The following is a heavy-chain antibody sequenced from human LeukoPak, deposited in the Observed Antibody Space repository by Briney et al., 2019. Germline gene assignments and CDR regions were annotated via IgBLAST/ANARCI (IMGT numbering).Heavy chain of an antibody. Sequence: PSETLSLTCTVSGGSISSSSYHWGWIRQPPGKGLEWIGSIYYSGSTYYNPSLKSRVTISVDTSKNQFSLKLSSVTAADTAVYYCARHTGFGGHDAFDIWGQGTMVTVSS. V-gene: IGHV4-39*01. J-gene: IGHJ3*02. CDR2: IYYSGST. D-gene: IGHD3-10*01. CDR3: ARHTGFGGHDAFDI. CDR1: GGSISSSSYH.